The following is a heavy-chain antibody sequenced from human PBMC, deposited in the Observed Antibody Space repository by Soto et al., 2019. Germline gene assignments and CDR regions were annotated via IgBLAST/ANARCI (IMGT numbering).Heavy chain of an antibody. D-gene: IGHD4-17*01. CDR1: GFTFSSYS. J-gene: IGHJ4*02. CDR3: ARPRGYGDYQTDY. Sequence: EVQLVESGGGLVQPGGSLRLSCAASGFTFSSYSMNWVRQAPGKGLEWVSYISSSSSTIYYADSVKGRFTISRDNAKNSLYLQMNSLSDEDTAVYYCARPRGYGDYQTDYWGQGTLVTVSS. CDR2: ISSSSSTI. V-gene: IGHV3-48*02.